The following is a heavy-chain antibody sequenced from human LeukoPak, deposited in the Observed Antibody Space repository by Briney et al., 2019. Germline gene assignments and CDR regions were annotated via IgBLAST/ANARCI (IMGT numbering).Heavy chain of an antibody. Sequence: PSETLSLTCAVSGGSIGSGNWWSWVRQPPGKGLEWIGEIYHSGSTNYNPSLKSRVTISVDKSKNQFSLKLSSVTAADTAVYYRARDAYDSRGYSFDYWGQGTLVTVSS. CDR1: GGSIGSGNW. CDR2: IYHSGST. CDR3: ARDAYDSRGYSFDY. J-gene: IGHJ4*02. D-gene: IGHD3-22*01. V-gene: IGHV4-4*02.